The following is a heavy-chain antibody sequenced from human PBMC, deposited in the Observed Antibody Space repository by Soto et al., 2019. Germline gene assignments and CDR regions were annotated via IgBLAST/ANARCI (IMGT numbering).Heavy chain of an antibody. J-gene: IGHJ4*02. D-gene: IGHD3-10*01. CDR2: IYHTGTT. V-gene: IGHV4-39*01. Sequence: SETLSLTCTVSVASISSSSDYWAWIRQSPGRGLEWIGSIYHTGTTYYSPSLKSRVTMSVDTSKNYFSLKLNSVTASDTAIYFCARHGPSAPRGFFDAWGQGILVTVSS. CDR3: ARHGPSAPRGFFDA. CDR1: VASISSSSDY.